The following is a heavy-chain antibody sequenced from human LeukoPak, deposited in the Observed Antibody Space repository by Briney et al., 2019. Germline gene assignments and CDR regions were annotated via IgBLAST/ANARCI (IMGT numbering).Heavy chain of an antibody. J-gene: IGHJ4*02. Sequence: GGSLRLSCAASGFTFSSYAMHWVRQAPGKGLEWVAVISYDGSNKYYADSVKGRFTISRDNSKNTLYLQMNSLRAEDTAVYYCAREGLRYYGYWGQGTLVTASS. CDR3: AREGLRYYGY. CDR1: GFTFSSYA. V-gene: IGHV3-30-3*01. CDR2: ISYDGSNK.